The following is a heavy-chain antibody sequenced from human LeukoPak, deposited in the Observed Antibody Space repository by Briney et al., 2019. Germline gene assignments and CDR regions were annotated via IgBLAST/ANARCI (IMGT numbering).Heavy chain of an antibody. CDR2: VDHTGST. J-gene: IGHJ6*03. CDR3: ARGRVSSSTWYSTYYYFFYMDF. Sequence: PSETLSLTCTVSDDSITMYHWTWIRQPPGKGLEWIGYVDHTGSTKFNPSLNGRVSISRDTSNNFFSLRLRSVTAADTAVYFCARGRVSSSTWYSTYYYFFYMDFWGKGTTVTASS. V-gene: IGHV4-59*01. CDR1: DDSITMYH. D-gene: IGHD4-11*01.